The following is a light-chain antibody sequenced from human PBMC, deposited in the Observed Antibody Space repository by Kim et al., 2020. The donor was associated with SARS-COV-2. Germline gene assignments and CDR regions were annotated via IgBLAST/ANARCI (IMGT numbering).Light chain of an antibody. CDR2: DVS. CDR1: SSDVGGYNY. CDR3: CSYAGSYTLV. V-gene: IGLV2-11*01. Sequence: QSALTQPRSVSGSPGQSVTISCTGTSSDVGGYNYASWYQQHPGKAPKFMIYDVSKRPSGVPDRFSGSKSGNTASLTISGLQAEDEADYYCCSYAGSYTLVFGGGTQLTVL. J-gene: IGLJ2*01.